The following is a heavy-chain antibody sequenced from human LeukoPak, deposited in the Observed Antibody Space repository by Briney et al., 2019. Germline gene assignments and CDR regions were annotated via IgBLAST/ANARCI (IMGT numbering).Heavy chain of an antibody. V-gene: IGHV3-30*02. CDR2: IPYDGSNK. J-gene: IGHJ4*02. CDR3: AKERDTAMVTIDY. CDR1: GFTFSNYG. Sequence: GGSLRLSCAASGFTFSNYGMHWVRQAPGKGLEWVAFIPYDGSNKYYADSVQGRFTISRDNSKDTLYLQMNSLRAEDTAVYYCAKERDTAMVTIDYWGQGTLVTVSS. D-gene: IGHD5-18*01.